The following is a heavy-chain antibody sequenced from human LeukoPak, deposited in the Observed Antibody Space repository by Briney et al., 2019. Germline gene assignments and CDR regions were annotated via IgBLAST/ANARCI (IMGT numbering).Heavy chain of an antibody. J-gene: IGHJ4*02. D-gene: IGHD4-17*01. CDR3: ARRTTGHDF. CDR2: VNHSGYT. CDR1: GTSFSAYY. Sequence: SETLSLTCAVSGTSFSAYYWSWIRQPPGKGLGWIGEVNHSGYTNDNPSLKSRVTISVDTSKNQFSLRLRSVTAADTAVYFCARRTTGHDFWGQGTLVTVSS. V-gene: IGHV4-34*01.